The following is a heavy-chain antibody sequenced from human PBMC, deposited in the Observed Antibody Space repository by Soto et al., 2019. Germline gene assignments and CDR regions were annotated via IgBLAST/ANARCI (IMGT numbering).Heavy chain of an antibody. CDR2: INHSGST. D-gene: IGHD6-13*01. V-gene: IGHV4-34*01. CDR1: GGSFSGYY. CDR3: ARGGYIAAASWFDP. J-gene: IGHJ5*02. Sequence: QAQLQQWGAGLLKPSETLSLTCAVYGGSFSGYYWSWIRQPPGKGLEWIGEINHSGSTNYNPSLKSRVTISVDTSKNQFSLKLSSVTAADTAVYYCARGGYIAAASWFDPWGQGTLVTVSS.